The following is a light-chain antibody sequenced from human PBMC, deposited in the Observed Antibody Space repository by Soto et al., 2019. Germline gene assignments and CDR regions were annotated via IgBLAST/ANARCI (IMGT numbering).Light chain of an antibody. V-gene: IGKV3-15*01. Sequence: EIGMTQSPATLSVSPGDRATLSCRASESVTSSLAWYQQKPGQPPRLLIYAASTRATDVPARFSGGGSETEFTLTISSLQSEDFAVYFCQQYNIWPLWTFGQGTKVDI. J-gene: IGKJ1*01. CDR1: ESVTSS. CDR2: AAS. CDR3: QQYNIWPLWT.